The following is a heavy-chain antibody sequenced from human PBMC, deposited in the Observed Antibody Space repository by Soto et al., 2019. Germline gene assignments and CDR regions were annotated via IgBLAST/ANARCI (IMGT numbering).Heavy chain of an antibody. CDR3: ATVVGLGRYYFDV. CDR2: FDPKDGLP. V-gene: IGHV1-24*01. J-gene: IGHJ4*02. D-gene: IGHD3-9*01. Sequence: AAVKVSCKASGYTFTNYYIHWMRQSPGTGLERMGGFDPKDGLPVYAQNFEGRVTMTEDASTDTAFLEVENLRSEDTAVYFCATVVGLGRYYFDVWGQGSLVTVSS. CDR1: GYTFTNYY.